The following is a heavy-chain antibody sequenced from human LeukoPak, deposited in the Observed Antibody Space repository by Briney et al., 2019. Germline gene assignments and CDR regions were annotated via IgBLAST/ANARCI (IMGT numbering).Heavy chain of an antibody. Sequence: ASVKVSCKASGYTFTSYAMHWVRQAPGQRLEWMGWINAGNGNTKYSQKFQGRVTITRDTSASTAYMELSSLRSEDTAVYYCARGPFLYYDSSGYYEYWGQGTLVTVSS. CDR3: ARGPFLYYDSSGYYEY. CDR1: GYTFTSYA. V-gene: IGHV1-3*01. D-gene: IGHD3-22*01. CDR2: INAGNGNT. J-gene: IGHJ4*02.